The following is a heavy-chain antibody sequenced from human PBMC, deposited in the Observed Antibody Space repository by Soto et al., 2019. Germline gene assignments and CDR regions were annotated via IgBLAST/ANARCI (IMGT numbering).Heavy chain of an antibody. CDR3: ATVQFYMGCENDWFDS. CDR1: GGTFSSYA. D-gene: IGHD3-10*01. Sequence: ASVKVSCKASGGTFSSYAISWVRQAPGQGLEWMGGIIPIFGTANYAQKFQGRVTITADESTSTAYMELSSLRSEDTAVYYCATVQFYMGCENDWFDSWGQGTLFTVSS. J-gene: IGHJ5*01. CDR2: IIPIFGTA. V-gene: IGHV1-69*13.